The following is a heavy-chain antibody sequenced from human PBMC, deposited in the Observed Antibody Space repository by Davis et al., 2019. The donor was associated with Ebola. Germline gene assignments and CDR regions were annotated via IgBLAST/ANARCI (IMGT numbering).Heavy chain of an antibody. V-gene: IGHV4-34*01. Sequence: GSLRLSCSVSGGSFSGHYWSWLRQSPGKGLEWNWEINHIFRTIYNPSLKSRVTISLANPKKQFSLRVSSVTVADTAVDYCARSPTVVSQLDSWGPGTLVTVSS. J-gene: IGHJ4*02. CDR3: ARSPTVVSQLDS. CDR1: GGSFSGHY. D-gene: IGHD4-23*01. CDR2: INHIFRT.